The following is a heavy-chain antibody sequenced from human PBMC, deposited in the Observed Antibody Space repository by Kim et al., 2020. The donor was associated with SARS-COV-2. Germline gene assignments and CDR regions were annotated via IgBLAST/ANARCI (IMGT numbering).Heavy chain of an antibody. CDR1: GFTFSSYT. Sequence: GGSLRLSCAASGFTFSSYTVHWVRQAPGKGLEWVAVISYDGSNKYYADSVKGRFTISRDNSKNTLYLQMNSLRAEDTAVYYCAREWAVAALDYWGQGTLVTVSS. CDR3: AREWAVAALDY. CDR2: ISYDGSNK. V-gene: IGHV3-30*04. J-gene: IGHJ4*02. D-gene: IGHD6-19*01.